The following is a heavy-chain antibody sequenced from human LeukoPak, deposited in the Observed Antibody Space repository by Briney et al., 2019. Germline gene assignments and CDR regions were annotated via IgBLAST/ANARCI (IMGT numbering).Heavy chain of an antibody. Sequence: GGSLRLSCAASGFTFSNAWMSWVRQAPGKGLEWVGRIKSKTDGGTTDYAAPVKGRFTISRDNSKNTLYLQMNSLRAEDTAVYYCARGKGGYSGYDDWFDPWGQGTLVTVSS. CDR1: GFTFSNAW. J-gene: IGHJ5*02. CDR3: ARGKGGYSGYDDWFDP. CDR2: IKSKTDGGTT. D-gene: IGHD5-12*01. V-gene: IGHV3-15*01.